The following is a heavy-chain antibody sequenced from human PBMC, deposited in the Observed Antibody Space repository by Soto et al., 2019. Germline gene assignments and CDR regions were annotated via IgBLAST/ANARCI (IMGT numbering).Heavy chain of an antibody. D-gene: IGHD3-16*01. CDR1: GGSFSGYY. V-gene: IGHV4-34*01. CDR2: INHSGST. CDR3: ARSSSYYDYIWGSSHRHFDY. J-gene: IGHJ4*02. Sequence: SETLSLTCAVYGGSFSGYYWSWIRQPPGKGLEWIGEINHSGSTNYNPSLKSRVTISVDTSKNQFSLKLSSVTAADTAVYYCARSSSYYDYIWGSSHRHFDYWGQGTLVTVAS.